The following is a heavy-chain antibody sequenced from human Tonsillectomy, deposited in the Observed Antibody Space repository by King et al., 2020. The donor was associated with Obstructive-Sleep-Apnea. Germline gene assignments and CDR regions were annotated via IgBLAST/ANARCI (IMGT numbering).Heavy chain of an antibody. D-gene: IGHD6-19*01. CDR1: VLTFKDAW. Sequence: VQLVESGGAFVEPGESLRLSCAVSVLTFKDAWMSWVRQAPGKGLEWVGRIKSKTEGGTTDYATPVKDRFTISRDDSKNALYLQMTSLKTDDTALYFCAAGKVAAYFDYWGQGTLVTVSS. CDR2: IKSKTEGGTT. CDR3: AAGKVAAYFDY. V-gene: IGHV3-15*02. J-gene: IGHJ4*02.